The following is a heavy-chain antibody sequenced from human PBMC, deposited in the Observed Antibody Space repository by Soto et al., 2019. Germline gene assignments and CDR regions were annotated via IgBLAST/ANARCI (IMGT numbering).Heavy chain of an antibody. CDR2: INPSGGST. CDR1: GYTYTSNY. CDR3: ARDTPHGMDV. Sequence: GASVKLSGKASGYTYTSNYMHCVRQAPGQGLEWMGIINPSGGSTSYAQKFQGRVTMTRDTSTSTVYMELSSLRSEDTAVYYCARDTPHGMDVWGKGTTVTVSS. V-gene: IGHV1-46*03. J-gene: IGHJ6*04.